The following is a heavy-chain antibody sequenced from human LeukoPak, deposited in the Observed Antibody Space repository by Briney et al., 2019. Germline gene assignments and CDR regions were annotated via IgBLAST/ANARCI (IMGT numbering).Heavy chain of an antibody. V-gene: IGHV1-18*01. CDR1: GYTFTSYG. CDR2: ISAYNGNT. CDR3: ATVYRDRYCSSTSCRYFDY. Sequence: ASVKVSCKASGYTFTSYGISWVRQAPGQGLEWMGWISAYNGNTNYAQKLQGRVTMTTDTSTSTAYMELRSLRSDDTAVYYCATVYRDRYCSSTSCRYFDYWGQGTLVTVSS. J-gene: IGHJ4*02. D-gene: IGHD2-2*01.